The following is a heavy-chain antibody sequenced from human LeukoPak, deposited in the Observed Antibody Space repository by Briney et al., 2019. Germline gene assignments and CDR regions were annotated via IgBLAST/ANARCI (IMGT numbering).Heavy chain of an antibody. CDR2: ISSSSSTI. J-gene: IGHJ4*02. Sequence: GGSLRLSCAASGFTFSSYSMNWVRQAPGKGLEWVSYISSSSSTIYYADSVKGRFTISRDNAKNSLYLQMNSLRAEDTALYYCAKARVHYDYVWGSYHFDYWGQGTLVTVSS. D-gene: IGHD3-16*02. V-gene: IGHV3-48*04. CDR3: AKARVHYDYVWGSYHFDY. CDR1: GFTFSSYS.